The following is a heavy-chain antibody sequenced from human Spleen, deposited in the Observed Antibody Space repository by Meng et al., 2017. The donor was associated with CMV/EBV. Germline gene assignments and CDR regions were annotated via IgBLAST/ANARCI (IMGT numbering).Heavy chain of an antibody. V-gene: IGHV3-21*01. CDR2: ISSESAHI. CDR1: GFVFSDYS. CDR3: ARVDEGIAAPTYDY. D-gene: IGHD6-13*01. Sequence: GGSLRLSCVASGFVFSDYSMNWVRQAPGKGLEWVSSISSESAHILYADSVKGRFAISRDNAKNSVYLQMDSLRAEDTAMYYCARVDEGIAAPTYDYWGQGTLVTVSS. J-gene: IGHJ4*02.